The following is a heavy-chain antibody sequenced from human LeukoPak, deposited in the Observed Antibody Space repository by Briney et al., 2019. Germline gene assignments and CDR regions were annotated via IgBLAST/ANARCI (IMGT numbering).Heavy chain of an antibody. J-gene: IGHJ4*02. Sequence: TSETLSLTCTVSGGSISSYYWSWIWQPAGKGLEWIGRIYTSGSTNYNPSLKSRVTMSVDTSKNQFSLKLSSVTAADTAVYYCATHIDIGYYNYFDYWGQGTLVTVSS. CDR2: IYTSGST. V-gene: IGHV4-4*07. D-gene: IGHD3-3*01. CDR3: ATHIDIGYYNYFDY. CDR1: GGSISSYY.